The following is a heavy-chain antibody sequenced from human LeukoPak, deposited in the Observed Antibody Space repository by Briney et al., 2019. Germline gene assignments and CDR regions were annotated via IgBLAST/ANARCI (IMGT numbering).Heavy chain of an antibody. Sequence: SETLSLTCTVSGGSISGSSYYWGWIRQPPGKGLEWIGSIYYSGSTYYNPSLKSRVTISVDTSKNQFSLKLSSVTAADTAVYYCATIGGYCSGGSCYSWHDFDYWGQGTLVTVSS. J-gene: IGHJ4*02. CDR1: GGSISGSSYY. D-gene: IGHD2-15*01. CDR3: ATIGGYCSGGSCYSWHDFDY. V-gene: IGHV4-39*07. CDR2: IYYSGST.